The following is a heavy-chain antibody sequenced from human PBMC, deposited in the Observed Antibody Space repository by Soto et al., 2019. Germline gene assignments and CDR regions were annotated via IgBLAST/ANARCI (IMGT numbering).Heavy chain of an antibody. CDR3: ARDYSSGWSTNFWGKGENWFDP. D-gene: IGHD6-19*01. Sequence: QVQLVQSGAEVKKPAASVKVSCKTSGYTFTSYGISWVRQAPGQGLEWMGWISPYNGKTNYAQKVQGRVTMTTDTSTSTAYMELRSLRSDDTAVYYCARDYSSGWSTNFWGKGENWFDPWGQGTLVTVSS. V-gene: IGHV1-18*01. CDR1: GYTFTSYG. J-gene: IGHJ5*02. CDR2: ISPYNGKT.